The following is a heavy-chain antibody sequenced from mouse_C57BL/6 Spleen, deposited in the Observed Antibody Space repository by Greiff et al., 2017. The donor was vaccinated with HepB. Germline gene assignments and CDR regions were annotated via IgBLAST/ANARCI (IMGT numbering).Heavy chain of an antibody. CDR3: ARPNYYGSSYGYFDV. CDR1: GFTFSDYG. J-gene: IGHJ1*03. D-gene: IGHD1-1*01. CDR2: ISSGSSTI. V-gene: IGHV5-17*01. Sequence: EVQGVESGGGLVKPGGSLKLSCAASGFTFSDYGMHWVRQAPEKGLEWVAYISSGSSTIYYADTVKGRFTISRDNAKNTLFLQMTSLRSGDTAMYYCARPNYYGSSYGYFDVWGTGTTVTVSS.